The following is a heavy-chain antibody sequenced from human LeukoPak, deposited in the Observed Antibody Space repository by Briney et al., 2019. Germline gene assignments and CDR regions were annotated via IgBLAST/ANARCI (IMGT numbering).Heavy chain of an antibody. CDR3: AREDYYYYYMDV. Sequence: SETLTLTCTVSGVSISSSNSYWGWIRQPPGKGLEWIGSIYYSGNTYYNASLKSQVSISIDTSRNQFSLKLTSVTAADTAVYYCAREDYYYYYMDVWGKGTTVTVSS. J-gene: IGHJ6*03. V-gene: IGHV4-39*02. CDR1: GVSISSSNSY. CDR2: IYYSGNT.